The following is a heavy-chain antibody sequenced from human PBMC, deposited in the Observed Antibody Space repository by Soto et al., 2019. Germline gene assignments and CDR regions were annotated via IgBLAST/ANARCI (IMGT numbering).Heavy chain of an antibody. CDR2: IYPGDSDT. D-gene: IGHD3-10*01. Sequence: GESLKISCKGSGYSFTSYCIVWVRQMPGKGLEWMGIIYPGDSDTRYSPSFQGQVTISADKSISTAYLQWSSLKASDTAMYYCARGGSGSHYYYYMDVWGKGTTVTVSS. CDR1: GYSFTSYC. V-gene: IGHV5-51*01. J-gene: IGHJ6*03. CDR3: ARGGSGSHYYYYMDV.